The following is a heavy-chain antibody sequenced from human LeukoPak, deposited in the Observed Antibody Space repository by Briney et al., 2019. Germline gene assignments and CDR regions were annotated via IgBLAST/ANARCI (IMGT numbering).Heavy chain of an antibody. CDR3: AKDLDSGYYPFDY. D-gene: IGHD5-12*01. V-gene: IGHV3-23*01. Sequence: GGSLRLSCAASGFTFKNYAINWVRQAPGKGLEWVSGISGSDDSTYYADSVKGRFTISRDNSKNTLFLQMNSLRAEDTAVYYCAKDLDSGYYPFDYWGQGTLVTVSS. J-gene: IGHJ4*02. CDR2: ISGSDDST. CDR1: GFTFKNYA.